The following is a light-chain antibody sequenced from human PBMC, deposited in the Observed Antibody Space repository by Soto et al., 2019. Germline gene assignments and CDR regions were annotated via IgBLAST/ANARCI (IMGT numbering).Light chain of an antibody. Sequence: TQSPATLSPSLGDRATLPCRASQSLDNCLAWYQQKPGKAPKLLIYDVSSLESGVPSRFSGSGSETEFTLTSSRQFADDSATYYCQQYNRYWTFGQGTRLEIK. J-gene: IGKJ5*01. CDR3: QQYNRYWT. CDR1: QSLDNC. V-gene: IGKV1-5*01. CDR2: DVS.